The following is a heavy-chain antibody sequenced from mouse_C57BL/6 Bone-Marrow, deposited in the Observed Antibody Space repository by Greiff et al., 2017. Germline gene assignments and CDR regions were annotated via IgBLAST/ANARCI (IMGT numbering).Heavy chain of an antibody. V-gene: IGHV1-64*01. CDR1: GYTFTSYW. CDR2: IHPNSGST. D-gene: IGHD1-1*01. J-gene: IGHJ1*03. CDR3: ARGTTVGYWYFDV. Sequence: VQLQQPGAELVKPGASVKLSCKASGYTFTSYWMHWVKQRPGQGLEWIGMIHPNSGSTNYNEKFKSKATLTVDKSSSPAYMQLRSLTSEDSAVYYCARGTTVGYWYFDVWGTGTSVTVSS.